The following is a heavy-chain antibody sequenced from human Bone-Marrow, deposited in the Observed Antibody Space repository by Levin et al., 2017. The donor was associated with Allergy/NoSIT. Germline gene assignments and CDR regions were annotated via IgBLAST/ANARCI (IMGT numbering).Heavy chain of an antibody. CDR3: ATKYGDYPWAFDI. D-gene: IGHD4-17*01. CDR1: DDSLTSSHYY. CDR2: IYYSGTA. J-gene: IGHJ3*02. V-gene: IGHV4-39*01. Sequence: SETLSLTCSVSDDSLTSSHYYWGWIRQPPGTGLEWIGTIYYSGTAHYNPSLKSRLTISIDTSKRQFSLRLTSVAATDTALYYCATKYGDYPWAFDIWGRGTQVTVSS.